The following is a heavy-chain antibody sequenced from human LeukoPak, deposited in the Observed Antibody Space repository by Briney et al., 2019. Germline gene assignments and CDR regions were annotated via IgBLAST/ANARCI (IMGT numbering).Heavy chain of an antibody. Sequence: ASVKVSCKASGYTFTSYDINWVRQATGQGLEWMGWMNPNSGNTGYAQKFQGRVTVTRNTSISTAYMELSSLRYEDTAVYYCARGSPYGSGSYNWFDPWGQGTLVTVSS. CDR1: GYTFTSYD. D-gene: IGHD3-10*01. J-gene: IGHJ5*02. CDR3: ARGSPYGSGSYNWFDP. CDR2: MNPNSGNT. V-gene: IGHV1-8*01.